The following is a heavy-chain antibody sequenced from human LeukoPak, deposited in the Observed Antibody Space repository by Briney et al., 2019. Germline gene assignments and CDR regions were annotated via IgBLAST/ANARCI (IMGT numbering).Heavy chain of an antibody. Sequence: ISWVRQATSRGLEWMPWIGNYGGDAIYAHKFQGRITETTYTCTSTVYMELRNLRSDDTAVYYCARDLWNFYDDSGYNRDFDSWGQGTLVTVSS. V-gene: IGHV1-18*01. J-gene: IGHJ5*01. CDR2: IGNYGGDA. D-gene: IGHD3-22*01. CDR3: ARDLWNFYDDSGYNRDFDS.